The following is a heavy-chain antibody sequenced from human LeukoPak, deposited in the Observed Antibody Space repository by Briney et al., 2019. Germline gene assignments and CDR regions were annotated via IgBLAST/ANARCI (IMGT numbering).Heavy chain of an antibody. CDR2: ISSSGSTI. CDR1: GFPFSSYE. J-gene: IGHJ4*02. D-gene: IGHD1-1*01. CDR3: ARGWTKFDS. V-gene: IGHV3-48*03. Sequence: GGSLRLFCGASGFPFSSYEMNWGRQAPGKGLEWLSYISSSGSTISYADSVKRRSTISRDNAKNSLYLQMNSLRAEDTAVYYCARGWTKFDSGGQGTLVTASS.